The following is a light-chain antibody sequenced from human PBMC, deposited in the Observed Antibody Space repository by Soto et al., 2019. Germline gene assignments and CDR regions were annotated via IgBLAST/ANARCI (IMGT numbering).Light chain of an antibody. V-gene: IGKV3-20*01. J-gene: IGKJ1*01. CDR3: YQYDSSPWT. CDR1: QSVRGNY. CDR2: DAS. Sequence: EIVLTQSPGTLSLSPGERATLSCRASQSVRGNYLAWYQQKPGQAPRLVIYDASSRATGIPDRFNGSGSGTDFTLTISRLEPEDFAVYFCYQYDSSPWTFGQGTKVDIK.